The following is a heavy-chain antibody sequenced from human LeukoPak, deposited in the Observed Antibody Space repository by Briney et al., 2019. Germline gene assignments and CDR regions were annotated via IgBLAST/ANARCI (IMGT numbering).Heavy chain of an antibody. CDR3: ARKNSSPRTFDY. CDR2: IKEDGSEK. CDR1: GFTFSSYW. V-gene: IGHV3-7*01. Sequence: PGGSLRLSCAASGFTFSSYWMSWVPQAPGEGLEWVANIKEDGSEKNYVDSVKGRFTISRDNAKNTLYLQMNSLRAENTAVYYCARKNSSPRTFDYWGQGTLATVSS. J-gene: IGHJ4*02. D-gene: IGHD3-22*01.